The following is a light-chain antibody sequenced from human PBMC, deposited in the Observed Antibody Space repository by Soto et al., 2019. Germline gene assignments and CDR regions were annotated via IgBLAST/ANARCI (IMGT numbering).Light chain of an antibody. CDR2: AAS. CDR3: QQTYSTPGT. V-gene: IGKV1-39*01. CDR1: QTIKTY. Sequence: DIQMTQSPSPLSASVGDSVTITCRASQTIKTYLNWYRHKPGEAPKLLIYAASRLQTGVPSRFSGSGSGTFFTLSISSLQPEYFATYYCQQTYSTPGTFGQGTKVEV. J-gene: IGKJ1*01.